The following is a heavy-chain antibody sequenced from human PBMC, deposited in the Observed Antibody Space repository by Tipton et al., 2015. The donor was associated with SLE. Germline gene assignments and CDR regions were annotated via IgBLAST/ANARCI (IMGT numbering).Heavy chain of an antibody. CDR1: SGSINSGRFY. CDR3: ARDGVGLLGGGYYGMDV. CDR2: IYYSGST. D-gene: IGHD3-16*01. J-gene: IGHJ6*02. Sequence: TLSLTCKVSSGSINSGRFYWSWIRQPAGKGLEWIGYIYYSGSTNYNPSLKSRVTISVDTSKNQFSLKLSSVTAADTAVYYCARDGVGLLGGGYYGMDVWGQGTTVTVSS. V-gene: IGHV4-61*10.